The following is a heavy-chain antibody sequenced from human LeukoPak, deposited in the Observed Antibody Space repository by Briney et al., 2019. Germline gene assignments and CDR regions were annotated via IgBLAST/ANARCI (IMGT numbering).Heavy chain of an antibody. CDR3: ARVDYGSGSYYNVGAGFDP. D-gene: IGHD3-10*01. J-gene: IGHJ5*02. CDR1: GGSISSYY. Sequence: NSSETLSLTCTVSGGSISSYYRSWIRQPPGKGLEWIGYIYYSGSNNYNPSLKSRVTISVDTSKNQFSLKLSSVTAADTAVYYCARVDYGSGSYYNVGAGFDPWGQGTLVTVSS. CDR2: IYYSGSN. V-gene: IGHV4-59*01.